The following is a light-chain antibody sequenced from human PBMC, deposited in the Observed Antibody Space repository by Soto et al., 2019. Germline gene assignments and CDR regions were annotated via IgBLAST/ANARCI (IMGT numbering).Light chain of an antibody. J-gene: IGLJ1*01. CDR2: DVS. Sequence: QSVLAQPASVSGSPGQSITISCTGTSSDVGGYDFVSWYQHHPGKAPRLMIYDVSHRPSGVSDHFSASKSGNTASLTISGLLAEDEADYYCSSYTSISTYVFGTGTKVTVL. CDR3: SSYTSISTYV. CDR1: SSDVGGYDF. V-gene: IGLV2-14*03.